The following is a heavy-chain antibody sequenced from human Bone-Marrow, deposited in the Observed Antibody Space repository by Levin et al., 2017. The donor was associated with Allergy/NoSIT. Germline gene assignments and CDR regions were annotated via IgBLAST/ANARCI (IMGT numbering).Heavy chain of an antibody. CDR3: ARVILGTVFFDY. Sequence: PWETLSLTCSVSGGPISSYYWTWIRQPPGKGLEWIGFTHDSGRTNYNPSLKSRLTMSVDTSKNQFSLRLYSVTAADTAVYYCARVILGTVFFDYWGQGILVTVSS. CDR2: THDSGRT. V-gene: IGHV4-59*01. D-gene: IGHD2/OR15-2a*01. J-gene: IGHJ4*02. CDR1: GGPISSYY.